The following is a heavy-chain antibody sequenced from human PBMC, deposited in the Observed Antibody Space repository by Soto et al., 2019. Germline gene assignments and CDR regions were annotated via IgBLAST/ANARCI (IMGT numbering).Heavy chain of an antibody. D-gene: IGHD3-22*01. CDR2: IYYSGST. V-gene: IGHV4-61*01. CDR3: ARAGKYYYDSSGYYNFDY. Sequence: SETLSLTCTVSVGSVSSGSYYWSWIRQPPGKGLEWIGYIYYSGSTNYNPSLKSRVTISVDTSKNQFSLKLSSVTAADTAVYYCARAGKYYYDSSGYYNFDYWGQGTLVTVSS. J-gene: IGHJ4*02. CDR1: VGSVSSGSYY.